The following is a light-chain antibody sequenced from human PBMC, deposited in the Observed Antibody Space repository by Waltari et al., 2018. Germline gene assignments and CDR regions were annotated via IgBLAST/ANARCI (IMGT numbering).Light chain of an antibody. CDR2: AAS. Sequence: DIQMTQSPSSVSASVGDRVTITCRAGQEINGWLTWYQQKPGKAPKLLIYAASTLQTGVPSRFSGGGSGTDFTLTITGLQPEDFAIYFCQQGNSFPPTFGQGTKVDIK. CDR1: QEINGW. CDR3: QQGNSFPPT. V-gene: IGKV1-12*01. J-gene: IGKJ1*01.